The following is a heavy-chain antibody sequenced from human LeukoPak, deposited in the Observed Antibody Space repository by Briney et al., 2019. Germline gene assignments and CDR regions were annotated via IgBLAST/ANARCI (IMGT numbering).Heavy chain of an antibody. D-gene: IGHD2-15*01. Sequence: GESLKISCKGSGYSFTSYWIGWVRQMPGKGLEWMVIIYPGDSDTRYSPSFQGQVTISADKSTSTAYLQWSSLKASDTAMYYCGVVVVAATERAFDYWGQGTLVTVSS. CDR2: IYPGDSDT. CDR3: GVVVVAATERAFDY. J-gene: IGHJ4*02. CDR1: GYSFTSYW. V-gene: IGHV5-51*01.